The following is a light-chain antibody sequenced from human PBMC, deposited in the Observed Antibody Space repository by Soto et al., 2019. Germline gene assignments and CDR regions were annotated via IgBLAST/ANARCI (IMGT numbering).Light chain of an antibody. V-gene: IGKV3-11*01. Sequence: EVVMTQSPATLSVSPGERATLSCRASQSIISNLAWYQQRPGQAPRLLIYDASTRATGIPARFSGSGSGTDFTLTISSLEPEDFAVYYCQQRSNWPITFGQGTRLEIK. CDR2: DAS. CDR3: QQRSNWPIT. J-gene: IGKJ5*01. CDR1: QSIISN.